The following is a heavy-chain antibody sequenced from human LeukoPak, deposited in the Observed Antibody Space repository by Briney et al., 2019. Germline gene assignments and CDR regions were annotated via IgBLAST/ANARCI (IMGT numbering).Heavy chain of an antibody. J-gene: IGHJ5*02. CDR1: GMSITSRHY. Sequence: AETLSLTCSVSGMSITSRHYWGWIRQPPGKGLEWIGSTSHSDSPYYNPSLESRVTISLDTSRNQFSLKLTSVTAADTAVYYCARDFGETSLPNWFDPWGQGTLVIVSS. CDR3: ARDFGETSLPNWFDP. V-gene: IGHV4-38-2*02. CDR2: TSHSDSP. D-gene: IGHD3-16*01.